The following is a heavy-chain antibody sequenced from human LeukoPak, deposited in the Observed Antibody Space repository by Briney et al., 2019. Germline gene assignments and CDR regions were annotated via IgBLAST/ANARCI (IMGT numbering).Heavy chain of an antibody. CDR2: IYYSGST. J-gene: IGHJ4*02. V-gene: IGHV4-59*08. CDR3: ARHDGVGATLETFDY. D-gene: IGHD1-26*01. CDR1: GGSISSYY. Sequence: SETLSLTCTVSGGSISSYYWSWIRQPPGKGLEWIGYIYYSGSTNYNPSLKSRVTISVDTSKNQFSLKLGSVTAADTAVYYCARHDGVGATLETFDYWGQGTLVTVSS.